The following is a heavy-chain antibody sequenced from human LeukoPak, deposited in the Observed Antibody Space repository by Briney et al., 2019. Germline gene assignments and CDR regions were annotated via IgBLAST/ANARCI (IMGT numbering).Heavy chain of an antibody. CDR2: INPNSGGT. Sequence: GASVKVSCKASGYTFTSYYMHWVRQAPGQGLEWMGWINPNSGGTNYAQKFQGRVTMTRDTSISTAYMELSRLRSDDTAVYYCAREGDYYEISPPFDPWGQGTLVTVSS. J-gene: IGHJ5*02. CDR1: GYTFTSYY. CDR3: AREGDYYEISPPFDP. V-gene: IGHV1-2*02. D-gene: IGHD3-22*01.